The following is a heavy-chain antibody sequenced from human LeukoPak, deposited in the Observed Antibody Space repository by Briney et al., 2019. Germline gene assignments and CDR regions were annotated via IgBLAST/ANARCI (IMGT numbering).Heavy chain of an antibody. CDR3: ASSPRDSSGYYYEAAYY. CDR2: IIPIFGTA. V-gene: IGHV1-69*13. Sequence: GASVKVSCKASGGTFSSYAISWVRQAPGQGLEWMGGIIPIFGTANYAQKFQGRVTITADESTSTAYMELSSLGSEDTAVYYCASSPRDSSGYYYEAAYYWGQGTLVTVSS. CDR1: GGTFSSYA. J-gene: IGHJ4*02. D-gene: IGHD3-22*01.